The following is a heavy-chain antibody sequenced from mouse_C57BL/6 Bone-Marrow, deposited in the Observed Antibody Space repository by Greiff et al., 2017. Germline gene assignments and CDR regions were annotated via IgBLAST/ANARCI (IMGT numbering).Heavy chain of an antibody. CDR1: GYTFTDYY. CDR3: ARNDGYSHDY. D-gene: IGHD2-3*01. V-gene: IGHV1-26*01. J-gene: IGHJ2*01. CDR2: LNPNNGGT. Sequence: EVQLQQSGPELVKPGASVKISCKASGYTFTDYYMNWVKQSHGKSLEWIGDLNPNNGGTSYNQKFKGKATLTVDKSSRTAYMELRSLTSEDSAVYYCARNDGYSHDYWGQGTTLTVSS.